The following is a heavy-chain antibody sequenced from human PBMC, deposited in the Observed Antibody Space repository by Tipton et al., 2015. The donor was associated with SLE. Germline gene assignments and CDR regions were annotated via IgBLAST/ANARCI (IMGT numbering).Heavy chain of an antibody. CDR1: GVSINSHY. V-gene: IGHV4-59*11. CDR2: IYYTGST. CDR3: ANTEYVFFNGDF. J-gene: IGHJ4*02. Sequence: TLSLTCTVSGVSINSHYWSWIRQPPGKGLEWIGYIYYTGSTNYNPSLKSRVTISLDMSKKQFSLNLRFVTAADTAVYYCANTEYVFFNGDFWGQGKPVTVSS. D-gene: IGHD2/OR15-2a*01.